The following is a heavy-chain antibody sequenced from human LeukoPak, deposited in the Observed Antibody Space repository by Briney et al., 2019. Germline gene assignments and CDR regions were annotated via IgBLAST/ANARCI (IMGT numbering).Heavy chain of an antibody. V-gene: IGHV3-23*01. CDR2: ISGSGGNA. Sequence: GGSLRLSCAASGFTFSSYAMSWVRQAPGKGLEWVSGISGSGGNAYYADSVKGRFIISGDISKNTLYVQMNSLRAEDTAVYYCAKAGSYYSSSYCYMDVWGKGTTVTVSS. J-gene: IGHJ6*03. CDR1: GFTFSSYA. D-gene: IGHD1-26*01. CDR3: AKAGSYYSSSYCYMDV.